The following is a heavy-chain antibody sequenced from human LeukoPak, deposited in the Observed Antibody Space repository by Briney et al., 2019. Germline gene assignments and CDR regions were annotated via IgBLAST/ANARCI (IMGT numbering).Heavy chain of an antibody. CDR2: INPNSVGT. D-gene: IGHD2-21*02. CDR3: ARPYCGGDCNFDY. Sequence: GASVKVSCKASGYTFTGYYMHWVRQAPGQGLEWMGRINPNSVGTNYAQKFQGRVTMTRDTSSSTAYMELSRLRSDDTAVYYCARPYCGGDCNFDYWGQGTLVTVSS. CDR1: GYTFTGYY. V-gene: IGHV1-2*06. J-gene: IGHJ4*02.